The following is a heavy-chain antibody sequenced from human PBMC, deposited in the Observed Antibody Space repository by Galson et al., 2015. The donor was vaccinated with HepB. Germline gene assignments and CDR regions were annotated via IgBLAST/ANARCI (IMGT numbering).Heavy chain of an antibody. V-gene: IGHV1-2*02. CDR1: GYTFTGYY. CDR3: ARAGYCRSTGCYGGSYYLDV. D-gene: IGHD2-2*01. Sequence: SVKVSCKASGYTFTGYYMRWVRQAPGQGLEWMGWINPNSGGSDFAQKFQGRVTMTRDTSISTGYLELSRLRSDDTAVYYCARAGYCRSTGCYGGSYYLDVWGKGASVTVSS. CDR2: INPNSGGS. J-gene: IGHJ6*03.